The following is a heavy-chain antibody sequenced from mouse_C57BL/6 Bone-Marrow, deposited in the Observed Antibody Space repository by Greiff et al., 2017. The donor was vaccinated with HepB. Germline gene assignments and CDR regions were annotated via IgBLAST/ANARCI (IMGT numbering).Heavy chain of an antibody. CDR1: GFTFSSYA. Sequence: EVQLVESGEGLVKPGGSLKLSCAASGFTFSSYAMSWVRQTPEKRLEWVAYISSGGDYIYYADTVKGRFTISRDNARNTLYLQMSSLKSEDTAMYYCTRVITTARGYAIDYWGQGTSVTVSS. V-gene: IGHV5-9-1*02. CDR2: ISSGGDYI. J-gene: IGHJ4*01. CDR3: TRVITTARGYAIDY. D-gene: IGHD1-1*01.